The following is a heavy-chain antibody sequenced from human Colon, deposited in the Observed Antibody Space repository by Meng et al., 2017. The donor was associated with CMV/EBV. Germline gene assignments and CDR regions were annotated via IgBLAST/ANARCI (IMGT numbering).Heavy chain of an antibody. V-gene: IGHV3-23*01. CDR1: GFTFSNYG. D-gene: IGHD3-10*01. Sequence: VELSESGGCLGKPGGSLRLYRAASGFTFSNYGMGWVRQAPGKGLEWVSTMSGSGMSTYYADSVKGRFTISRDNSKNRLYLQMNSLRAEDTALYYCAKDYHTSGRDYFDYWGQGALVTVSS. CDR2: MSGSGMST. CDR3: AKDYHTSGRDYFDY. J-gene: IGHJ4*02.